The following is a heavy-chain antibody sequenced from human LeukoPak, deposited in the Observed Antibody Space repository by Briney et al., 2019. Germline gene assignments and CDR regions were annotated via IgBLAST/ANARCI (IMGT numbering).Heavy chain of an antibody. CDR2: ISGNGVTA. J-gene: IGHJ6*03. Sequence: PGGSLRLSCAASGFIFSSYAMSWVRQAPGKGLEWVSAISGNGVTANYPDSVKGRFTISRDNAKNSLYLQMNSLRAEDTAVYYCARGGACSGGSCAIYYMDVWGKGTTVTISS. D-gene: IGHD2-15*01. CDR1: GFIFSSYA. V-gene: IGHV3-23*01. CDR3: ARGGACSGGSCAIYYMDV.